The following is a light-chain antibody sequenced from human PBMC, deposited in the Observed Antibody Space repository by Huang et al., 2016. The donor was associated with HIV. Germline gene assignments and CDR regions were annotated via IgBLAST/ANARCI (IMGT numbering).Light chain of an antibody. CDR1: QSLLHSDGNNY. Sequence: DVVMTQSPLSLPVTPGEPASISCRYSQSLLHSDGNNYFDWYLPKTGQSPQLLIYLGSNRASGVPERFSGSGSGTDCTLKISRVEAEDGGVYYCMQGLRTPRTFGQGTRLEIK. CDR2: LGS. J-gene: IGKJ2*01. V-gene: IGKV2-28*01. CDR3: MQGLRTPRT.